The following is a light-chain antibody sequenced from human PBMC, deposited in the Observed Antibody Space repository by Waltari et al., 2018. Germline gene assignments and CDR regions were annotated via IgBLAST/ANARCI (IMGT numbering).Light chain of an antibody. V-gene: IGLV2-8*01. Sequence: QSALTQPPPASGSPGQSVTISCTGTSNDVRVYNYFSWYQQYPGKVPKLLIYEVNKRPSGVPDRFSGSKSGNTASLTVSGLQAEDEATYYCTSYAGINNLVFGTGTKVTVL. CDR3: TSYAGINNLV. CDR2: EVN. J-gene: IGLJ1*01. CDR1: SNDVRVYNY.